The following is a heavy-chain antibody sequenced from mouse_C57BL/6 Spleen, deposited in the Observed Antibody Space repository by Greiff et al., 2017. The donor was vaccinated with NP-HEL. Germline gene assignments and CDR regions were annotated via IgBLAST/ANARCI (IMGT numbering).Heavy chain of an antibody. CDR1: GYSFTDYN. CDR2: INPNYGTT. J-gene: IGHJ4*01. CDR3: ARTLTGTLYAMDY. Sequence: VQLQQPGAELVKPGASVKISCKASGYSFTDYNMNWVKQSNGKSLEWIGVINPNYGTTSYNQKFKGKATLTVDQSSSTAYMQLNSLTSEDSAVYYCARTLTGTLYAMDYWGQGTSVTVSS. V-gene: IGHV1-39*01. D-gene: IGHD4-1*01.